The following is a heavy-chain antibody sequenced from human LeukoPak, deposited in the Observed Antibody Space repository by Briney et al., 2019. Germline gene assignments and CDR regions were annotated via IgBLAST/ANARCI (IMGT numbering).Heavy chain of an antibody. CDR2: VSHDGSNK. CDR3: ARGGGYCTGPSCYTFDY. Sequence: GGSLRLSCAASGFAFSDYYVSWIRQAPGRGLEWVALVSHDGSNKYYADSVKGRFTISRDNSKNTLYLQMNSLRAEDTTVFYCARGGGYCTGPSCYTFDYWGQGTLVTVSS. D-gene: IGHD2-2*02. CDR1: GFAFSDYY. V-gene: IGHV3-30-3*01. J-gene: IGHJ4*02.